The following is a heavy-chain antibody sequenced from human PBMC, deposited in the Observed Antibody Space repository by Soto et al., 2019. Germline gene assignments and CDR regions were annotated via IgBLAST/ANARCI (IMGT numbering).Heavy chain of an antibody. CDR1: GFPFGEYH. CDR2: LSHSSRYT. Sequence: PGGSLRLSCAASGFPFGEYHMSWIRQAPGKGLEWVSCLSHSSRYTNYADSVKGRFTISRDNAKNSLYLQMNSLRVEDTAVYYCARPYDSSGYFSAFDNWGQGTLVTVSS. V-gene: IGHV3-11*06. D-gene: IGHD3-22*01. CDR3: ARPYDSSGYFSAFDN. J-gene: IGHJ4*02.